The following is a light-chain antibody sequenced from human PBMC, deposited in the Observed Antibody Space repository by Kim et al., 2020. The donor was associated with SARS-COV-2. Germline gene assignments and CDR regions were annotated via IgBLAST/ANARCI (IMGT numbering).Light chain of an antibody. Sequence: EIVMTQSPATLSVSPGERATLSCRASQSVRSNLVCYQQKPGQAPRLLIYGASTTVTDIPARFSGSGSGTEFTLTISSLQSEDFAVYYCQQYNNWPRTFGQGTKVDIK. J-gene: IGKJ1*01. CDR1: QSVRSN. CDR3: QQYNNWPRT. V-gene: IGKV3-15*01. CDR2: GAS.